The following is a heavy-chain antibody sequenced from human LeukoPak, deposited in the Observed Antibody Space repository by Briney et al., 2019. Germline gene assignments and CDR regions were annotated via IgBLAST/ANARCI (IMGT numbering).Heavy chain of an antibody. D-gene: IGHD3-22*01. Sequence: GGSLRLSCAASGFTVSSNYFSWVRQAPGKGLEGVSVIYSGGSTYYADSVKGRFTISRDNAKNSLYLQMNTLRAEDTAVYYCARTTDYDSSGPLSWYFDLWGRGTLVTVSS. V-gene: IGHV3-66*01. CDR2: IYSGGST. J-gene: IGHJ2*01. CDR3: ARTTDYDSSGPLSWYFDL. CDR1: GFTVSSNY.